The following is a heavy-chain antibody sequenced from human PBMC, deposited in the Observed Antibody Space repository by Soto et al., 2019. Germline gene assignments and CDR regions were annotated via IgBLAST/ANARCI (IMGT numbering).Heavy chain of an antibody. CDR1: GYTFTSYY. Sequence: ASVKVSCKASGYTFTSYYMHWVRQAPGQGLELMGIINPSGGSTSYAQKFQGRVTMTRDTSTSTVYMELSSLRSEDTAVYYCARPTAMGNYYYYGMDVWGQGTTVTVSS. CDR2: INPSGGST. CDR3: ARPTAMGNYYYYGMDV. D-gene: IGHD5-18*01. J-gene: IGHJ6*02. V-gene: IGHV1-46*01.